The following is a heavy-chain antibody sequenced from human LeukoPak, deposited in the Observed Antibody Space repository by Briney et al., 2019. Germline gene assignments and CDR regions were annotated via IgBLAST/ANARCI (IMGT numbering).Heavy chain of an antibody. CDR3: ARRGEGDAYYFDY. CDR2: ILGSGST. V-gene: IGHV4-4*07. CDR1: GGSISTYY. D-gene: IGHD3-16*01. Sequence: PSETLSLTCTVSGGSISTYYWSWVRRPAGKGLEWIGRILGSGSTNYNPSLESRVTMAVDTSKNQFSLRLRSVTAAGTAVYYCARRGEGDAYYFDYWGQGTLVTVSS. J-gene: IGHJ4*02.